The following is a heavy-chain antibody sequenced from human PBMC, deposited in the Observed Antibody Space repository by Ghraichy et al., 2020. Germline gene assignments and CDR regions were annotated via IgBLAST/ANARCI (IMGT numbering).Heavy chain of an antibody. CDR1: GYSFTSYW. Sequence: GESLNISCKGSGYSFTSYWIGWVRQMPGKGLEWMGIIYPGDSDTRYSPSFQGQVTISADKSISTAYLQWSSLKASDTAMYYCARTSYGSGSYEYYYYYGMDVWGQGNTVTVSS. D-gene: IGHD3-10*01. V-gene: IGHV5-51*01. CDR3: ARTSYGSGSYEYYYYYGMDV. CDR2: IYPGDSDT. J-gene: IGHJ6*02.